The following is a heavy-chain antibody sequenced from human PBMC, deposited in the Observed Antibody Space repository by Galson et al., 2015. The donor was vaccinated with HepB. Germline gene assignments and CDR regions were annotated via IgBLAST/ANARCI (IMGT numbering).Heavy chain of an antibody. Sequence: SLRLSCAASGFTFGSYSMNWVRQAPGKGLEWVSYISSSTTTIYHTDSVQGRFIISRDNAKNSVYLQMNSLRVEDTAVYYCASYSSGYYPFTFEYWGQGTLVTVSS. CDR1: GFTFGSYS. J-gene: IGHJ4*02. V-gene: IGHV3-48*04. CDR2: ISSSTTTI. CDR3: ASYSSGYYPFTFEY. D-gene: IGHD3-22*01.